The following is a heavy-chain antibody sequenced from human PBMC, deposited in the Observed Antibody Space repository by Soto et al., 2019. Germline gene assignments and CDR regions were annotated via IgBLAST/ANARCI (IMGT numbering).Heavy chain of an antibody. CDR3: ARDTARAMVRIYYGMDV. V-gene: IGHV3-33*01. Sequence: QVQLVESGGGVVQPGRSLRLSCAASGFTFSSYGMHWVRQAPGKGLEWVAVIWYDGSNKYYADSVKGRFTISRDNSKNTLCLHINRLRAEDTAVYYCARDTARAMVRIYYGMDVWGQGTTVTVSS. J-gene: IGHJ6*02. CDR2: IWYDGSNK. CDR1: GFTFSSYG. D-gene: IGHD3-10*01.